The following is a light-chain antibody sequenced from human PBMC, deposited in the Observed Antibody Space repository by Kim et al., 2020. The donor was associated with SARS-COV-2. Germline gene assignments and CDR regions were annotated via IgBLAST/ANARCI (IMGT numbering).Light chain of an antibody. Sequence: EFVGDRVTIPCRASQDIGNDLGWYQQSPGRAPKRLIYGASNLQSGVPSRFSGSGSETEFTLTINSLQPEDFATYFCLQHRTYPITFGQGTRLEIK. V-gene: IGKV1-17*01. CDR1: QDIGND. CDR3: LQHRTYPIT. CDR2: GAS. J-gene: IGKJ5*01.